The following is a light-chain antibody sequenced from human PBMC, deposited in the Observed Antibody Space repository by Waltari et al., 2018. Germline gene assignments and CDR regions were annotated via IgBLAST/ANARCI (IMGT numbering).Light chain of an antibody. Sequence: EIVLTQSPGTLSVSPGERVTVCCRASQTITGSWLTWYHQKPGQAPRLLIYGASNRAPGIPDRFSGSGSGTDFTLTISSLEPEDSAVYYCQQYDGSVVTFGGGTKVEIK. V-gene: IGKV3-20*01. J-gene: IGKJ4*01. CDR3: QQYDGSVVT. CDR2: GAS. CDR1: QTITGSW.